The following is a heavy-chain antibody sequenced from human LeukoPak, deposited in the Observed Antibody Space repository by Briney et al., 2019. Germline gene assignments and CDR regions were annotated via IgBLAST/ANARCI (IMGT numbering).Heavy chain of an antibody. V-gene: IGHV4-59*01. Sequence: SETLSLTCTVSGGSISSYYWSWVRQPPGKGREGSGYIYYSGSTNYNPSLKSRVTISGDTSKNQFSLKLSSVTAADTAVYYCARELLRHDILTGSYFDYWGQGTLVTVSS. CDR2: IYYSGST. CDR3: ARELLRHDILTGSYFDY. D-gene: IGHD3-9*01. CDR1: GGSISSYY. J-gene: IGHJ4*02.